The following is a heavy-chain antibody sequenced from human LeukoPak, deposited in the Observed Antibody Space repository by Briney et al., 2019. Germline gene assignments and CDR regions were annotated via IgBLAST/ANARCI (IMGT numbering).Heavy chain of an antibody. CDR3: AKDVEHMAYYHYYMDV. J-gene: IGHJ6*03. D-gene: IGHD2-21*01. CDR2: IWYDGSNK. V-gene: IGHV3-33*06. CDR1: GFTFSSYG. Sequence: PGRSLRLSCAASGFTFSSYGMHWVRQAPGKGLEWVAVIWYDGSNKYYADSVKGRFTISRDNSKNTLYLQMNSLRAEDTAVYYCAKDVEHMAYYHYYMDVWGKGTTVTVSS.